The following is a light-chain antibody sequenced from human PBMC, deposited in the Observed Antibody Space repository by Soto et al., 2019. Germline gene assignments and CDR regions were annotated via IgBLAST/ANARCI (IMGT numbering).Light chain of an antibody. Sequence: ALTQPASVSGSPGQSITIPCTGTSSDVVGYNYVSWYQQHPGKAPKFMIYDVSNRPSGVSNRFSGSKSGNTASLTISGLQAEDEADYYCCSYTTSNTRQIVFGTGTKVTVL. CDR1: SSDVVGYNY. CDR3: CSYTTSNTRQIV. V-gene: IGLV2-14*01. J-gene: IGLJ1*01. CDR2: DVS.